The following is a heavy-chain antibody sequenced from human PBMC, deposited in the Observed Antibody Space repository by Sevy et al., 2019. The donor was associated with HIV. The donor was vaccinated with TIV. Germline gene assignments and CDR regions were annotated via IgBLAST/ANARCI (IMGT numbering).Heavy chain of an antibody. CDR3: TTDSKKRGLSALLDY. CDR1: GFTSGNAW. Sequence: GGSLRLSCAASGFTSGNAWMSWVRQAPGKGRGWVGGIKSKTDVGPKDKAAPVKGRFTISRDDSKNTLYLQMNSLKTEDTAIYYCTTDSKKRGLSALLDYWGQGTLVTVSS. CDR2: IKSKTDVGPK. D-gene: IGHD3-10*01. V-gene: IGHV3-15*01. J-gene: IGHJ4*02.